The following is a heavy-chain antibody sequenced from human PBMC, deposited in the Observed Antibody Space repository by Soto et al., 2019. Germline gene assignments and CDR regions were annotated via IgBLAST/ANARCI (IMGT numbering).Heavy chain of an antibody. CDR3: AKVEGEGFTNRPLDY. V-gene: IGHV3-33*06. CDR2: IAFDGTNK. J-gene: IGHJ4*02. Sequence: QVRLVESGGGVVQPGGSLRLSCAASGFPFSSYAMHWVRQAPGKGLEWVAVIAFDGTNKYYADSVKGRFTISRENSKKTLYLQMNRLRAEDTAIYYCAKVEGEGFTNRPLDYWGQGTLVTVSS. D-gene: IGHD1-26*01. CDR1: GFPFSSYA.